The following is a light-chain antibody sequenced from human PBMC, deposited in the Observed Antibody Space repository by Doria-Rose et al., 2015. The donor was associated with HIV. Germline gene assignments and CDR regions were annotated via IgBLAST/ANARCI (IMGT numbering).Light chain of an antibody. CDR1: QSFSSTN. CDR3: HQYGTSWT. Sequence: TQSPGTLSLSPGERATLSCRASQSFSSTNLAWYQQKPGQAPSLLIYDGSTRATGIPDRVSASGSGTDFTLTINRLEPEDFALYYCHQYGTSWTFGQGTKVEI. J-gene: IGKJ1*01. CDR2: DGS. V-gene: IGKV3-20*01.